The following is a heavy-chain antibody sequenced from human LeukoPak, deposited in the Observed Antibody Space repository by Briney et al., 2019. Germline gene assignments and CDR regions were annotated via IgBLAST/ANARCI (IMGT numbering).Heavy chain of an antibody. D-gene: IGHD3-3*01. V-gene: IGHV3-23*01. CDR3: AKGSRFGVVIIPYFDY. Sequence: GGSLRLSCAASGFTFSNYAMNWVRQAPGKGLEWVSAISGDCGNTFYADSVKGRFTITRDNSQNTLYVQMNSLRAEDTTVYYCAKGSRFGVVIIPYFDYWGQGTLVTVSS. CDR2: ISGDCGNT. J-gene: IGHJ4*02. CDR1: GFTFSNYA.